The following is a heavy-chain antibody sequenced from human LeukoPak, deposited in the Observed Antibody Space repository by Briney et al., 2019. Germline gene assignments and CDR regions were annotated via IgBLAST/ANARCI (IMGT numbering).Heavy chain of an antibody. CDR1: GGSISSSSYY. V-gene: IGHV4-39*02. Sequence: SETLSLTCTVSGGSISSSSYYWGWIRQPPGKGLEWIGSIYYSGSTYYNPSLKSRVTISVDASKNQLSPKLSSVTAADTAVYYCARDDDCSSTSCPWYAFDIWGQGTMVTVSS. D-gene: IGHD2-2*01. J-gene: IGHJ3*02. CDR2: IYYSGST. CDR3: ARDDDCSSTSCPWYAFDI.